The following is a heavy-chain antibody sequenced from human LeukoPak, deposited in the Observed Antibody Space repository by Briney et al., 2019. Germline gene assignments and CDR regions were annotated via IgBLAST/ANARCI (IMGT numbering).Heavy chain of an antibody. CDR2: ISYDGSNK. V-gene: IGHV3-30*18. Sequence: PGGSLRLSCAASGFTFSSYGISWVRQAPGKRLEWVAVISYDGSNKYYADSVKGRFTISRDNSKNTLYLQMNSLRAEDTAVYYYAKDYLWFGELLYYFDYWGQGTLVTVSS. CDR3: AKDYLWFGELLYYFDY. J-gene: IGHJ4*02. CDR1: GFTFSSYG. D-gene: IGHD3-10*01.